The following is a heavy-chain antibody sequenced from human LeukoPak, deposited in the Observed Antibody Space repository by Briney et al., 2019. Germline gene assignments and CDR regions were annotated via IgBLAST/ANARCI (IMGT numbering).Heavy chain of an antibody. CDR1: GFTFSGSA. V-gene: IGHV3-73*01. Sequence: GGSLRLSCAASGFTFSGSAMHWVRQASGKGLEWVGRIRSKANSYATAYAASVKGRFTIPRDDSKNTAYLQMNSLKTEDTAVYYCTSEHYYDSSGQLYYYYYYMDVWGKGTTVTVSS. CDR3: TSEHYYDSSGQLYYYYYYMDV. J-gene: IGHJ6*03. D-gene: IGHD3-22*01. CDR2: IRSKANSYAT.